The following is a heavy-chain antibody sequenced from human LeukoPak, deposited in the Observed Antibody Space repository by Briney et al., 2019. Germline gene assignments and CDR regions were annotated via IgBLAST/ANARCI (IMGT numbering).Heavy chain of an antibody. Sequence: GGSLRLSCAASGFTFSNYVMHWVRQAPGKGLEWVASIRYDGSNEYYADSVKGRFSISRDNSKITLYLQMNSLRAEDTAVYYCATCGSRGGFDYWGQGTLVTVSS. CDR2: IRYDGSNE. CDR3: ATCGSRGGFDY. D-gene: IGHD1-26*01. V-gene: IGHV3-30*02. CDR1: GFTFSNYV. J-gene: IGHJ4*02.